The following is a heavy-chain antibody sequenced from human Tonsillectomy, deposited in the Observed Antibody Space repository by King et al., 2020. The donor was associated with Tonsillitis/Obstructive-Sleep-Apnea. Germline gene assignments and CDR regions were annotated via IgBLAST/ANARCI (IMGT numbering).Heavy chain of an antibody. CDR3: ARRQFYYYMDI. J-gene: IGHJ6*03. V-gene: IGHV4-34*01. CDR2: INHSGST. CDR1: GGSFSVYY. Sequence: QVQLPQWGAGLLKPSETLSLTCAVYGGSFSVYYWSWIRQPPGKGLEWIGEINHSGSTNYNPSLKSRVTISVDTSKSQFSLKLTSVTAADTAVYYCARRQFYYYMDIWGTGTTVTVSS.